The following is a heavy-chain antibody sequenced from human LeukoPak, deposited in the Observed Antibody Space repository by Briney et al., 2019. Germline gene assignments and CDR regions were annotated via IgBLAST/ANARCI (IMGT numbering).Heavy chain of an antibody. CDR3: AKGSAGIATEAVDY. D-gene: IGHD6-13*01. V-gene: IGHV3-23*01. J-gene: IGHJ4*02. CDR1: GFTFSSYA. Sequence: GGSLRLSCAASGFTFSSYAMSWVRQAPGKGLEWVSAISGSGGSTYYADSVKGRFTISRDNSKNTQYLQMNSLRAEDTAVYYCAKGSAGIATEAVDYWGQGTLVTVSS. CDR2: ISGSGGST.